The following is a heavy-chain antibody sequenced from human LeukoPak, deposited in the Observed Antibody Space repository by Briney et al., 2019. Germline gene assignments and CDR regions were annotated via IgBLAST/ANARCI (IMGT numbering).Heavy chain of an antibody. CDR1: GFTVSSNY. Sequence: GGSLRLSCAASGFTVSSNYMSWVRQAPGKGLGWVSVIYSGGSTYFADSVKGRFTISRDNSKNTLYLQMNSQRAEDTAVYYCARVDTAMVTGRLDYWGQGTLVTVSS. V-gene: IGHV3-53*01. J-gene: IGHJ4*02. CDR2: IYSGGST. D-gene: IGHD5-18*01. CDR3: ARVDTAMVTGRLDY.